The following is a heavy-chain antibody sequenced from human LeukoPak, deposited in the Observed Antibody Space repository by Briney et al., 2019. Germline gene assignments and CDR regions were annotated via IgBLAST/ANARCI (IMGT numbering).Heavy chain of an antibody. Sequence: GGSLRLSCAASGFTFSSYAMHWVHQAPGKGLEWVTFIRYDGSNKYYADSVKGRFTISRDNSKNTLYLQMNSLRAEDTAVYYCAKGANTAMLIPLVDYWGQGTLVTVSS. V-gene: IGHV3-30*02. CDR1: GFTFSSYA. J-gene: IGHJ4*02. CDR3: AKGANTAMLIPLVDY. CDR2: IRYDGSNK. D-gene: IGHD5-18*01.